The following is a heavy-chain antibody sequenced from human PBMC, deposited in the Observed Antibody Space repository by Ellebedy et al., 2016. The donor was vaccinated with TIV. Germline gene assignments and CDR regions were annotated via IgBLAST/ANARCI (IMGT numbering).Heavy chain of an antibody. J-gene: IGHJ5*02. CDR3: AKDGRVPGNWFDP. D-gene: IGHD6-19*01. CDR2: IRGYNGNT. Sequence: ASVKVSCKASGHTFTSYGISWVRQAPGQGLEWMGWIRGYNGNTNYAQKFQDRVTMTTDTSTSTADMELRSLKSDDTAVYYCAKDGRVPGNWFDPWGQGTLVSVSS. V-gene: IGHV1-18*01. CDR1: GHTFTSYG.